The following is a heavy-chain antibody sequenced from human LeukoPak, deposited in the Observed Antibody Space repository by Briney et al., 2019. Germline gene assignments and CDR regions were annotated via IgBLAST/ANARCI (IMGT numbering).Heavy chain of an antibody. CDR3: ARVFDTWYFDL. CDR1: GFTFSTYG. Sequence: EGSLRLSCAASGFTFSTYGMHWVRQAPGKGLEWVALIWSDGSRTYYADSVKGRFTISRDNSKNTPYMQMNSLRAEDTAVYYCARVFDTWYFDLWGRGTLVTVSS. V-gene: IGHV3-33*01. D-gene: IGHD3-9*01. J-gene: IGHJ2*01. CDR2: IWSDGSRT.